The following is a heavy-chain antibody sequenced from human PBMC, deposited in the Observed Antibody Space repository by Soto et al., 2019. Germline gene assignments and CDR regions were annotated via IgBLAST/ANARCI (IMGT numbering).Heavy chain of an antibody. CDR1: GGTFSSYA. Sequence: VASVKVSCKASGGTFSSYAISWVRQAPGQGLEWMGGIIPIFGTANYAQKFQGRVTITADESTSTAYMELSSLRSEDTAVYYCAREARVAASLSFDYWGQGTLVTVSS. V-gene: IGHV1-69*13. CDR3: AREARVAASLSFDY. CDR2: IIPIFGTA. D-gene: IGHD2-15*01. J-gene: IGHJ4*02.